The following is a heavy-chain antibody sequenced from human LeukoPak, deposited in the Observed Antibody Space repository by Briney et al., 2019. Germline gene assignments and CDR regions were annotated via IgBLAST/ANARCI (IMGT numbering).Heavy chain of an antibody. J-gene: IGHJ4*02. CDR2: ISGYNGNT. CDR3: ARDNDILTGYPDY. Sequence: ASVKVSCKASGYTFSSYGISWVRQAPGQGLEWMGWISGYNGNTKYAQKLQGRVTMTTDTSTSIVYMELRSLRSDDTAVYYCARDNDILTGYPDYWAREPWSASPQ. V-gene: IGHV1-18*01. CDR1: GYTFSSYG. D-gene: IGHD3-9*01.